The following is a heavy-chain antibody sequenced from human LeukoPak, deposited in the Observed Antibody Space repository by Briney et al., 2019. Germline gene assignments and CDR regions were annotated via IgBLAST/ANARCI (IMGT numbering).Heavy chain of an antibody. CDR1: GDSISSYY. J-gene: IGHJ4*02. V-gene: IGHV4-4*07. Sequence: SQTLSLTCTVSGDSISSYYWSWIRQPAGKRLERIGRIYTSGSTDYNPSLKSRVTMSVDTSKNKMSLKLSSVTAADTAVYYCASGSSSWGILPKYYFDYWGRGTPVTVSS. CDR2: IYTSGST. CDR3: ASGSSSWGILPKYYFDY. D-gene: IGHD6-13*01.